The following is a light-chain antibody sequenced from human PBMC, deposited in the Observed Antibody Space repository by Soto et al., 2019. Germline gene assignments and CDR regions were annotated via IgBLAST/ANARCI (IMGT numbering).Light chain of an antibody. CDR3: QQYRMSPNT. CDR1: QSVDDSY. CDR2: GAS. J-gene: IGKJ5*01. Sequence: IVLTQSPGTLSLSPGERATLSRRASQSVDDSYLAWYQLRPGQAPRLLIYGASTRATGIPDRFSGSGSGTDFSLTIRGLKPEDFAVYYCQQYRMSPNTFGQGTRLEIK. V-gene: IGKV3-20*01.